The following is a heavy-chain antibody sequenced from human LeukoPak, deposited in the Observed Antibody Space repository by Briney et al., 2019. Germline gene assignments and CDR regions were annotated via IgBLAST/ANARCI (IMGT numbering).Heavy chain of an antibody. CDR2: IYSSGNT. CDR3: ARDGGSCP. D-gene: IGHD2-15*01. V-gene: IGHV4-4*08. Sequence: SEALSLTCTVSGGSLSSYYWTWIRQPPGKGLEWIGYIYSSGNTNYNPSLKGRVTISLDTSKNQFSLRLMSVTAADRAMYYCARDGGSCPLGQGTLVTVSS. CDR1: GGSLSSYY. J-gene: IGHJ5*02.